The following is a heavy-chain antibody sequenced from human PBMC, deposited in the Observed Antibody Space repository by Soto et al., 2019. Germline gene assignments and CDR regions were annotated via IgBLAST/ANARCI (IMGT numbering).Heavy chain of an antibody. Sequence: PSETLSLTCTVSGGSISSGGYYWSWIRQHPGKGLEWIGYIYYSGSTYYNPSLKSRVTISEDTSKNQLSLKLSSVTAADTAVYYCARDPQYYFGAFEIWGQGTMVTVSS. D-gene: IGHD3-9*01. V-gene: IGHV4-31*03. CDR1: GGSISSGGYY. CDR2: IYYSGST. J-gene: IGHJ3*02. CDR3: ARDPQYYFGAFEI.